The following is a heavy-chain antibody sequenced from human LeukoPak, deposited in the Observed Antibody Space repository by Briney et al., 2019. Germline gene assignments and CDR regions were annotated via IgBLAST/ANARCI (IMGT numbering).Heavy chain of an antibody. V-gene: IGHV4-4*07. D-gene: IGHD6-19*01. CDR1: GGSISSYY. J-gene: IGHJ3*02. CDR2: IYTSGST. CDR3: ARSYSSSGWNDAFDI. Sequence: SETLSLTCTVSGGSISSYYWSWTRQPAGKGLEWIGRIYTSGSTNYNPSLKSRVTMSVDTSKNQFSLKMSSVTAADTAVYYCARSYSSSGWNDAFDIWGQGTMVTVSS.